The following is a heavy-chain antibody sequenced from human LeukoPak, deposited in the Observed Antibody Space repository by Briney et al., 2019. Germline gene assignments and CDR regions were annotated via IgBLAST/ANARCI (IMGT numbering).Heavy chain of an antibody. CDR1: GLTFSGSG. CDR2: IGRQGDSDAT. J-gene: IGHJ4*02. CDR3: AGDYNFLTGLNY. V-gene: IGHV3-73*01. Sequence: GGSLRLSCAASGLTFSGSGIHWVRQASGKGLEWLGRIGRQGDSDATRYAASLKGKFTISRVDSRNTADLQMNSLKTEETAVYYCAGDYNFLTGLNYWGQGTLVTVSS. D-gene: IGHD3-9*01.